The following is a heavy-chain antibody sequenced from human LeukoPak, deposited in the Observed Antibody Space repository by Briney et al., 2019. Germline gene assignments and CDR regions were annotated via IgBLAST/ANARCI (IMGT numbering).Heavy chain of an antibody. D-gene: IGHD4-11*01. CDR2: ISSNGGST. Sequence: GGSLTLSCSASGFTFSSYAMQWVRQAPGKGLEYVSAISSNGGSTYYADSVKGRFTISRDNSKNTLYLQMSSLRAEDTAVYYCVKDTLQGPFDYWGQGTLVTVSS. J-gene: IGHJ4*02. V-gene: IGHV3-64D*06. CDR1: GFTFSSYA. CDR3: VKDTLQGPFDY.